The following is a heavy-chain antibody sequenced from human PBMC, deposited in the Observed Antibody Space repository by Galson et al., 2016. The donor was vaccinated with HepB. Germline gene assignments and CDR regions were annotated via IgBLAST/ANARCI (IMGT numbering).Heavy chain of an antibody. CDR3: VEDLGRVVLDGGYFDY. Sequence: SLRLSCAASGFNFEDYAMHWVRQTPGQGLEWVSLITWDSGSTYYAAYLNGRFTISRDNSNKSLYPQMKSLTAEDTAFYYCVEDLGRVVLDGGYFDYWGQGTLVTVSS. J-gene: IGHJ4*02. V-gene: IGHV3-43D*04. CDR1: GFNFEDYA. CDR2: ITWDSGST. D-gene: IGHD2-15*01.